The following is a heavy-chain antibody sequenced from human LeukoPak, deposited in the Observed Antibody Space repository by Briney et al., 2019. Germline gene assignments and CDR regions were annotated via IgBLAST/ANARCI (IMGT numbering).Heavy chain of an antibody. CDR3: ARDVPARPRVLDY. J-gene: IGHJ4*02. D-gene: IGHD6-6*01. Sequence: SQTLSLTCGISGDSVSSNSASWSWIRQSPSRGLEWLGRTYYRSKWYNDYAVSVKSRITIKPDTSKNQFSLQLNSVTPEDTAVYYCARDVPARPRVLDYWGQGTLVTVSS. CDR2: TYYRSKWYN. CDR1: GDSVSSNSAS. V-gene: IGHV6-1*01.